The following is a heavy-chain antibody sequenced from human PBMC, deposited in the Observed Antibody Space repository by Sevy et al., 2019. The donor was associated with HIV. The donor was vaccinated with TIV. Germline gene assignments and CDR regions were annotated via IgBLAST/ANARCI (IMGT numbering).Heavy chain of an antibody. CDR2: VYYSGST. CDR3: ARAATSGSYYDWYFDL. Sequence: SETLSLTCTVSGGSISRNFWNWIRQPPGKGLEWIGYVYYSGSTNYNPSLTSRVTISRDMSKNQFSLRLTSVTAEDTAVYFCARAATSGSYYDWYFDLWGRGTLVTVSS. V-gene: IGHV4-59*01. CDR1: GGSISRNF. D-gene: IGHD3-10*01. J-gene: IGHJ2*01.